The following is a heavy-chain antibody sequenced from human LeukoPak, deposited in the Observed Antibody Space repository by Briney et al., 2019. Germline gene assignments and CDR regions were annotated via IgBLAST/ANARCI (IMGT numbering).Heavy chain of an antibody. V-gene: IGHV3-74*01. CDR3: ARTIAVNGGDLDY. Sequence: PGGSLRLSCAASGFSFSSHWMHWVRQTPGKGLVWVARINGDGTTSSHADSVKGRFTISRDNAKNTLYLQMNSLRAEDTALYYCARTIAVNGGDLDYWGQGTLVTVSS. D-gene: IGHD6-19*01. J-gene: IGHJ4*02. CDR1: GFSFSSHW. CDR2: INGDGTTS.